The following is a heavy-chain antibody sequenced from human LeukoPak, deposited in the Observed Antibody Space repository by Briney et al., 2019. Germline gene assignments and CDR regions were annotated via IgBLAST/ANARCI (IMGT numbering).Heavy chain of an antibody. CDR3: ASAPNIAARPIDY. J-gene: IGHJ4*02. D-gene: IGHD6-6*01. CDR2: IKQDGSEK. V-gene: IGHV3-7*01. Sequence: SGGSLRLSCAASGFTFSSYWMSWVRQAPGKGLEWVANIKQDGSEKYYVDSVKGRFTISRDNAKNSLYLQMNSLRAEDTAVYYCASAPNIAARPIDYWGQGTLVTVSS. CDR1: GFTFSSYW.